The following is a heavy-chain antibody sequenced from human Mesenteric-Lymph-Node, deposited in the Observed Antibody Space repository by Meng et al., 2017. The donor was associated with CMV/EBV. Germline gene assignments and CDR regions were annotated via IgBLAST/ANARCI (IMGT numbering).Heavy chain of an antibody. CDR3: ARDPHEFWSPYFLDS. Sequence: GESLKISCVASGFIFSNFGIYWVRQAPGRGLEWVASIRYDGTNEFYADSVKGRFTISRDNSKSTLYLQMNSLRAEDTAVYYCARDPHEFWSPYFLDSWGQGTLVTVSS. CDR2: IRYDGTNE. J-gene: IGHJ5*01. D-gene: IGHD3-3*01. CDR1: GFIFSNFG. V-gene: IGHV3-30*02.